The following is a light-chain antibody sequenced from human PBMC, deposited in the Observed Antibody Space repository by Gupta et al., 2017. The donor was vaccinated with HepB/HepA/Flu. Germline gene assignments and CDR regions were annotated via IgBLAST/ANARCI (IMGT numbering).Light chain of an antibody. CDR3: QQDYRTPFT. Sequence: DIVVTQSPDSLPVSLGERATISCKSSQSVFYSSNNKNYLAWYQQKAGQPPKLLIHWASTREAGGPDRFSGSGAGKDFTLTISSLQAEDGAVYYRQQDYRTPFTFGPGTKVAIK. CDR2: WAS. J-gene: IGKJ3*01. V-gene: IGKV4-1*01. CDR1: QSVFYSSNNKNY.